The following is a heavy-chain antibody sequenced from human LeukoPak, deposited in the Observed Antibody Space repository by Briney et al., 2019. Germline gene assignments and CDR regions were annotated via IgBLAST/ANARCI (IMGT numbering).Heavy chain of an antibody. D-gene: IGHD3-22*01. J-gene: IGHJ3*02. V-gene: IGHV1-69*05. CDR2: IIPIFGTA. CDR1: GGTFSSYA. Sequence: SVKLSCKSSGGTFSSYAISWVRQAPGQGLEWMGGIIPIFGTANYAQKFQGRVTITTDESTSTAYMELSSLRSEDTAVYYCAREVVYDAFDIWGQGTMVTVSS. CDR3: AREVVYDAFDI.